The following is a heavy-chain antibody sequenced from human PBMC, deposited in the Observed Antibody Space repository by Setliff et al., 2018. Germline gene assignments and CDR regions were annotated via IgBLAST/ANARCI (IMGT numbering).Heavy chain of an antibody. CDR2: ISGSGVST. CDR1: GFTFSSYA. D-gene: IGHD3-10*01. J-gene: IGHJ4*02. Sequence: GSLRLSCAASGFTFSSYAMSWVRQAPGKGLEWVSAISGSGVSTYYADSVKGRFTISRDNSKNTLYLQMNSLRAEDTAVYYCAKVTNYYGSGSYLDYWGQGTLVTVPQ. CDR3: AKVTNYYGSGSYLDY. V-gene: IGHV3-23*01.